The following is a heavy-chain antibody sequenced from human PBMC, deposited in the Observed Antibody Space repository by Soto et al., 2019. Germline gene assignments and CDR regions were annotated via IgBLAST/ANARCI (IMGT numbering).Heavy chain of an antibody. J-gene: IGHJ5*02. Sequence: ASVKVSCKASGYTFTSYGISWVRQAPGQGLEWMGWISAYNGNTNYAQKLQGRVTMTTDTSTSTAYMELRSLRSDDTAVYYCARDCLPVPWEYNWFDPWGQETLVTVSS. D-gene: IGHD1-26*01. CDR2: ISAYNGNT. V-gene: IGHV1-18*01. CDR1: GYTFTSYG. CDR3: ARDCLPVPWEYNWFDP.